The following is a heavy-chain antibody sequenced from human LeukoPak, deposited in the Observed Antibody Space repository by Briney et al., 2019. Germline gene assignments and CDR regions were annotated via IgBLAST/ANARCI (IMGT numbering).Heavy chain of an antibody. V-gene: IGHV1-2*02. Sequence: GASVKVSCKASGYTFTGYYMHWVRQAHEQGLEWMRLINPNSGGTNYAHKYQSRVTMNGDTSISTAYMELSRLRSDDTAAYYCARFPGDSGSYFYAFDYWGQGTLVTVSS. CDR3: ARFPGDSGSYFYAFDY. CDR2: INPNSGGT. J-gene: IGHJ4*02. D-gene: IGHD1-26*01. CDR1: GYTFTGYY.